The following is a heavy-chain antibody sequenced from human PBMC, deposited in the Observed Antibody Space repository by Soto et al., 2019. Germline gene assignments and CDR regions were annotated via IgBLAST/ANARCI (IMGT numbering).Heavy chain of an antibody. CDR1: GGSISSYY. CDR3: ARGAMVTDYYYGMDV. V-gene: IGHV4-59*01. D-gene: IGHD5-18*01. J-gene: IGHJ6*02. CDR2: IYYSGST. Sequence: SETLSLTCTVSGGSISSYYWSWIRQPPGKGLEWIGYIYYSGSTNYNPSLKSRVTISVDTSKNQFSLKLSSVTAADTAVYYCARGAMVTDYYYGMDVWGQGTTVTVSS.